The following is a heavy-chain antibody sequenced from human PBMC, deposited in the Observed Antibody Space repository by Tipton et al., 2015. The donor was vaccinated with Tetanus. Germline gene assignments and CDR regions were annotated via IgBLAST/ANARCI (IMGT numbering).Heavy chain of an antibody. CDR2: ISYSGST. V-gene: IGHV4-39*07. CDR3: ARDRGVRGGYCYYHGMDV. Sequence: LRLSCTVSGGSMNTRTFYWGWIRQSPGKGLEWIGSISYSGSTYYNPSLKSRVTISVDTSQKQISLKVNSVTAADTAVYYCARDRGVRGGYCYYHGMDVWGQGTTVTVSS. CDR1: GGSMNTRTFY. D-gene: IGHD3-10*01. J-gene: IGHJ6*02.